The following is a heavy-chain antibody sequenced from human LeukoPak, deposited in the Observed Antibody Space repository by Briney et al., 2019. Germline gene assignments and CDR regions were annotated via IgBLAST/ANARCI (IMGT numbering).Heavy chain of an antibody. CDR2: INPNSGGT. J-gene: IGHJ4*02. CDR3: ARGYLGSSSWYLFDY. V-gene: IGHV1-2*02. Sequence: ASVKVSCKASGYTFTGYYMHWVRQAPGQGLEWMGWINPNSGGTNYAQKFQGRVTMTRDTSISTAYMELSRLRSDDTAVYYCARGYLGSSSWYLFDYWGQGTLVTVSS. CDR1: GYTFTGYY. D-gene: IGHD6-13*01.